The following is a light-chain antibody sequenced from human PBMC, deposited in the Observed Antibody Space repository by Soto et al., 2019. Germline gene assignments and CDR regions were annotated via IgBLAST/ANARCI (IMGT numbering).Light chain of an antibody. CDR2: EAS. CDR3: QQYNNWPFLLT. CDR1: QSVNNH. J-gene: IGKJ4*01. Sequence: EIVLTQSPATVSLSPGERATLSCRASQSVNNHLAWYQQKPGQAPRLLIYEASNRATGIPARFSGSGSGTDFTLPISRLEPEDFAVYYCQQYNNWPFLLTFGGGTKVEIK. V-gene: IGKV3-11*01.